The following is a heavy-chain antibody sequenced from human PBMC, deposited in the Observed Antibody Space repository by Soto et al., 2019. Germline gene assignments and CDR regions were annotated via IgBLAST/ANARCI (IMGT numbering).Heavy chain of an antibody. V-gene: IGHV4-39*01. CDR3: ARQFPPLINRWSFDY. CDR1: GGSISSSSYY. D-gene: IGHD2-15*01. CDR2: IYYSGST. J-gene: IGHJ4*02. Sequence: QLQLQESGPGLVKPSETLSLTCTVSGGSISSSSYYWGWIRQPPGKGLEWIGSIYYSGSTYYNPSLKTRVTISVYTSKNQFSLKLSSVTAADTAVYYCARQFPPLINRWSFDYWGQRTLVTVSS.